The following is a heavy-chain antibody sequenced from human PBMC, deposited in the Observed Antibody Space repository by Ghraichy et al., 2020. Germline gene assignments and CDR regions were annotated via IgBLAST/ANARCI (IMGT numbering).Heavy chain of an antibody. CDR2: ILNDGKNK. CDR1: GFTFSSSG. V-gene: IGHV3-30*02. Sequence: GESLKISCAASGFTFSSSGMNWVRQAPGKGLEWVAFILNDGKNKYYADSVKGRFTISRDNSKKILYLQMNNLTPEDTAVYHCVKKLSQGGWFEFDFWGQGTLVTVSS. D-gene: IGHD6-19*01. CDR3: VKKLSQGGWFEFDF. J-gene: IGHJ4*02.